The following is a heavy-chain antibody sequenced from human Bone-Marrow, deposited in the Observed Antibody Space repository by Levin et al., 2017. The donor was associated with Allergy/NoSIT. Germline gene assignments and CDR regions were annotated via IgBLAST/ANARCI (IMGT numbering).Heavy chain of an antibody. D-gene: IGHD3-10*01. V-gene: IGHV1-69*13. Sequence: EASVKVSCKASGGTFNSYVMTWVRQAPGQGLEWVGGIIPFFGTTKYAQKFQDRVTIVADDSTSTSYMELKNLKSEDTAVYYCARDTGSYIDPLRDGHYGMDVWGQGTAVTVSS. CDR1: GGTFNSYV. CDR3: ARDTGSYIDPLRDGHYGMDV. J-gene: IGHJ6*02. CDR2: IIPFFGTT.